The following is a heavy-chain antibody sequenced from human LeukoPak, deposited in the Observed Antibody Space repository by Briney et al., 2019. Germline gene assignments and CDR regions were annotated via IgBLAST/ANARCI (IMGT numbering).Heavy chain of an antibody. V-gene: IGHV3-23*01. CDR3: AKEFRRGWPFDY. D-gene: IGHD6-19*01. CDR1: GFTFRSYG. Sequence: GGSLRLSCAASGFTFRSYGMSWVRQAPGKGLEWVSAISGSGGSTYYAESVKGRFTISRDNSKNTLYLQINSLRAKDTAVYYCAKEFRRGWPFDYWGQGTLVTVSS. J-gene: IGHJ4*02. CDR2: ISGSGGST.